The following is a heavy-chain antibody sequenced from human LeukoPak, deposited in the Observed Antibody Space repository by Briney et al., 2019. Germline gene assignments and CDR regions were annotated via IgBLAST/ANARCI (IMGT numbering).Heavy chain of an antibody. CDR1: GFTFSSYA. Sequence: GGSLRLSCAASGFTFSSYAMSWVRQAPGKGLEWVSAISGSGGSTYYADSVKGRFTISRDNSKNTLYLQMNSLRAEDTAVYYCAKYGDIVVVVAALQSWGQGTLVTVSS. V-gene: IGHV3-23*01. J-gene: IGHJ4*02. CDR3: AKYGDIVVVVAALQS. D-gene: IGHD2-15*01. CDR2: ISGSGGST.